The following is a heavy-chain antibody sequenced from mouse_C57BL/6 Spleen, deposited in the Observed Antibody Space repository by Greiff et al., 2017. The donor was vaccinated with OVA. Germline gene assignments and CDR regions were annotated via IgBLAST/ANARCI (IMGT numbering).Heavy chain of an antibody. D-gene: IGHD3-2*02. CDR2: ISSGSSTI. V-gene: IGHV5-17*01. CDR1: GFTFSDYG. CDR3: AREPAAQATRRNYFDY. Sequence: DVMLVESGGGLVKPGGSLKLSCAASGFTFSDYGMHWVRQAPEKGLEWVAYISSGSSTIYYADTVKGRFTISRDNAKNTLFLQMTSLRSEDTAMYYCAREPAAQATRRNYFDYWGQGTTLTVSS. J-gene: IGHJ2*01.